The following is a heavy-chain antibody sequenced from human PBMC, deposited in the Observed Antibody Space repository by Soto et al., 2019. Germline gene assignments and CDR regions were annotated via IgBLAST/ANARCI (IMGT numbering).Heavy chain of an antibody. J-gene: IGHJ6*02. CDR3: ARDGTWPSVVEVAASDYWHGMDV. CDR1: GYTFTGYY. D-gene: IGHD2-15*01. CDR2: INPNSGGT. Sequence: ASVKVSCKASGYTFTGYYMHWVRQAPGQGLEWMGCINPNSGGTNYAQKFQGRVTMTRGTSISTAYMELSRLRSDDTAVYYCARDGTWPSVVEVAASDYWHGMDVWGQGTTVTVSS. V-gene: IGHV1-2*02.